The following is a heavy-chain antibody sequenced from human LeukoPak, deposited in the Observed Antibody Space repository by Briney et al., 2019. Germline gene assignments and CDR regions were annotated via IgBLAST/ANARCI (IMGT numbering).Heavy chain of an antibody. CDR1: GGSLSGYY. Sequence: PSDTLSLTCAVYGGSLSGYYWSWIRQPPGKGLEWIGEINHSGNTNYNPFLKSRVTVSLDTSKNQFSLKLSSVTAADTAVYYCARAAIEYSSSSGAFDIWGQGTMVTVSS. CDR2: INHSGNT. V-gene: IGHV4-34*01. CDR3: ARAAIEYSSSSGAFDI. D-gene: IGHD6-6*01. J-gene: IGHJ3*02.